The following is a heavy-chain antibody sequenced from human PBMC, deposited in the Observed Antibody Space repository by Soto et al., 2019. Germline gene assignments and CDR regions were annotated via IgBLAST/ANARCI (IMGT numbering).Heavy chain of an antibody. Sequence: QVQLVESGGGVVQPGRSLRLSCAASGFTFSSYGMHWVRQAPGKGLEWVAVISYDGSNKYYADSVKGRFTISRDNSKNTLYLQMNSLRAEDTAVYYGATERTGYISCWYGDDFDIWGKVTMVTVSS. CDR3: ATERTGYISCWYGDDFDI. J-gene: IGHJ3*02. CDR2: ISYDGSNK. CDR1: GFTFSSYG. V-gene: IGHV3-30*03. D-gene: IGHD6-19*01.